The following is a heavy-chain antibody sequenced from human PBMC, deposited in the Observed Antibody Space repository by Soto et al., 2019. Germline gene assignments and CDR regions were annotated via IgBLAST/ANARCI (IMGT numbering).Heavy chain of an antibody. CDR1: GFTLSSYS. Sequence: EVQLVESGGGLVQPGGSLRLSCAASGFTLSSYSRNWVRQAPGRGLEWVSYISSSSSTIYYADSVKGRFTISRDNAKNSLYLQMNSLRAEDTAVYYCARDRILTGYYDLDYWGQGTLVTVSS. V-gene: IGHV3-48*01. J-gene: IGHJ4*02. D-gene: IGHD3-9*01. CDR3: ARDRILTGYYDLDY. CDR2: ISSSSSTI.